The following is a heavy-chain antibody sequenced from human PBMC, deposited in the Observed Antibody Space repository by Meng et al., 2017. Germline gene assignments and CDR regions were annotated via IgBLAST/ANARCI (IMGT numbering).Heavy chain of an antibody. J-gene: IGHJ4*02. CDR3: AREDSSGWYYFDY. CDR2: ISYDGSNK. CDR1: GFTFRSYA. V-gene: IGHV3-30*04. D-gene: IGHD6-19*01. Sequence: GQVVGSGGGGVQPGRSLRFSCAASGFTFRSYAMHWVRQAPGKGLEWVAVISYDGSNKYYADSVKGRFTISRDNSKNTLYLQMNSLRAEDTAVYYCAREDSSGWYYFDYWGQGTLVTVSS.